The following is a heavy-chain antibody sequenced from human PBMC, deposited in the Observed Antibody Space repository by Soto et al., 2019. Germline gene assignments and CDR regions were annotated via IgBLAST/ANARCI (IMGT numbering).Heavy chain of an antibody. Sequence: PGGSLRLSCAASGFTFSGSAMHWVRQASGKGLEWVGRIRSKANSYATAYAASVKGRFTISRDDSKNTAYLQMNSLKTEDTAVYYCTSLLRPGYCSGGSCYSDYFDYWGQGTLVTVSS. J-gene: IGHJ4*02. D-gene: IGHD2-15*01. CDR3: TSLLRPGYCSGGSCYSDYFDY. V-gene: IGHV3-73*01. CDR1: GFTFSGSA. CDR2: IRSKANSYAT.